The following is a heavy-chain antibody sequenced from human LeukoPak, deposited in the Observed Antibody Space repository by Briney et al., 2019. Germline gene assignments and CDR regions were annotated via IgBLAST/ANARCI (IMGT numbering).Heavy chain of an antibody. V-gene: IGHV3-33*01. CDR2: ILNDGSQE. D-gene: IGHD3-16*01. CDR1: GFTFSSYG. J-gene: IGHJ3*02. Sequence: GRSLRLSCAASGFTFSSYGMHWVRQAPGKGLEWVAVILNDGSQEKYADSVKGRFTISRDNSKNTLFLQMNSLRAEDTAVYYCARDDALGDNALDIWGQGTIVTVSS. CDR3: ARDDALGDNALDI.